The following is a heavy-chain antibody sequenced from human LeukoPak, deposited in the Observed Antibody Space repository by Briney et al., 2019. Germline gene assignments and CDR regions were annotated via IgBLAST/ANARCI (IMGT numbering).Heavy chain of an antibody. CDR1: GGSISSDY. J-gene: IGHJ5*02. CDR2: IYSSGST. D-gene: IGHD3-10*01. CDR3: ALVYGSGRPFDP. Sequence: PSEALSLTRTVSGGSISSDYWGWIRQPPGKGLEWIGYIYSSGSTNYNPPLKSRVTISVDTSKNQFSLKLSSVTAADTAVYYCALVYGSGRPFDPWGQGPLVTVSS. V-gene: IGHV4-59*08.